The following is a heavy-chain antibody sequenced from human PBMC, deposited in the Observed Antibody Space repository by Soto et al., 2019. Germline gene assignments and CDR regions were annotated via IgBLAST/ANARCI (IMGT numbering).Heavy chain of an antibody. Sequence: GSLRLSCAASGFTFSSYGMHWVRQAPGKGLEWVAVISYDGSNKYYADSVKGRFTISRDNSKNTLYLQMNSLRAEDTAVYYCAKDLRYRYGHGVVYLDYWGQGTLVTVSS. D-gene: IGHD5-18*01. CDR2: ISYDGSNK. CDR3: AKDLRYRYGHGVVYLDY. V-gene: IGHV3-30*18. J-gene: IGHJ4*02. CDR1: GFTFSSYG.